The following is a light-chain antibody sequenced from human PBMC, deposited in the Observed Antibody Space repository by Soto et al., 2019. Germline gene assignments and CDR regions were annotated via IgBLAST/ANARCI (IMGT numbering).Light chain of an antibody. CDR3: QQLNSYPHGIP. CDR1: QGISSA. Sequence: AIQLTQSPSSLSASVGDRVTITCRASQGISSALAWYQQKPGKAPKLLIYDASSLESGVPSRFSGSGSGTDFTLTISSLQPEDFAKCYCQQLNSYPHGIPFGGGTKLDIK. V-gene: IGKV1-13*02. J-gene: IGKJ4*01. CDR2: DAS.